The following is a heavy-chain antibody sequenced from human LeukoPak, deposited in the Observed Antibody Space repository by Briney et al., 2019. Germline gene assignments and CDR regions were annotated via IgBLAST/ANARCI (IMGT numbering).Heavy chain of an antibody. Sequence: PSETLSLTCTVSGGSISSYYWSWIRQPPGKGLEWIGYIYYSGSTNYNPSLKSRVTISVDTPKNQFSLKLSSVTAADTAVYYCAVGGGTDAFDIWGQGTMVTVSS. J-gene: IGHJ3*02. CDR2: IYYSGST. CDR1: GGSISSYY. V-gene: IGHV4-59*08. D-gene: IGHD3-16*01. CDR3: AVGGGTDAFDI.